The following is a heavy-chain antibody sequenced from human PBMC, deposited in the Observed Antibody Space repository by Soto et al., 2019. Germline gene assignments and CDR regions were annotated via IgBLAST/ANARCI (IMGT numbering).Heavy chain of an antibody. CDR1: GVSFNNNG. D-gene: IGHD3-10*01. V-gene: IGHV1-69*01. CDR2: VSPPSRTS. Sequence: QVQLVQSGAEVKKPGSSVKVSCKTSGVSFNNNGIGWVRQAPGHGLEWMGGVSPPSRTSNYARKFQGRISITADASTGTVNMELSSLTSEDTAQYYCARVLYYGSGSYSPYGMDVWRQGTTVTVSS. CDR3: ARVLYYGSGSYSPYGMDV. J-gene: IGHJ6*02.